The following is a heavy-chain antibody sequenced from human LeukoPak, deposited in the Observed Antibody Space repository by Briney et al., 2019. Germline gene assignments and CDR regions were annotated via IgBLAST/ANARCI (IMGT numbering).Heavy chain of an antibody. CDR1: GGSISSYY. CDR3: ARGICSSTSCYRGGMRYYFDY. D-gene: IGHD2-2*01. J-gene: IGHJ4*02. V-gene: IGHV4-59*08. Sequence: SETLSLTCTVSGGSISSYYWSWIRQPPGKGLEWIGYIYYSGSTNYNPSLKSRVTISVDTSKNQFSLKLSSVTAADTAVYYCARGICSSTSCYRGGMRYYFDYWGQGTLVTVSS. CDR2: IYYSGST.